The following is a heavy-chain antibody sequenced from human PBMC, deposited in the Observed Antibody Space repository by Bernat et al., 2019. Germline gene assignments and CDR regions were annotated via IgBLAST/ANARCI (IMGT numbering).Heavy chain of an antibody. CDR2: IRSKAYGGTT. V-gene: IGHV3-49*04. Sequence: EVQLVESGGGLVQPGRSLRLSCTASGFTFGDYAMSWVRQAPGKGLEWVGFIRSKAYGGTTEYAASVKGRFTISRDDSKSIAYLQMNSLKTEDTAVYYCTRGGINMAYYWGQGTLVTVSS. CDR3: TRGGINMAYY. CDR1: GFTFGDYA. J-gene: IGHJ4*02. D-gene: IGHD3-10*01.